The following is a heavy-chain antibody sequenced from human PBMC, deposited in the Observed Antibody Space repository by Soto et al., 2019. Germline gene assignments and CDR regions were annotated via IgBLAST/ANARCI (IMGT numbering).Heavy chain of an antibody. CDR1: GGSISSGGYS. Sequence: QVQLQESGPGLVKPSQTLSLPCPVSGGSISSGGYSWSWIRHHPGKGLEWIGYIYYSGGTSSNPSLKSRVTISVDTSKNQFSLKLSSVTAADTAVYYCARLDYYGSGSYYTYYFDYWGQGTLVTVSS. J-gene: IGHJ4*02. CDR2: IYYSGGT. D-gene: IGHD3-10*01. CDR3: ARLDYYGSGSYYTYYFDY. V-gene: IGHV4-31*03.